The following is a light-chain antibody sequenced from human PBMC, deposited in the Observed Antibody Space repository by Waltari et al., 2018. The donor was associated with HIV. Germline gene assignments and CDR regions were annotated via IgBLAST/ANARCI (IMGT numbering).Light chain of an antibody. V-gene: IGLV2-14*03. CDR3: SSYTTSSTYV. Sequence: QSALTQPASVSGSPGQSITIPCPGTFSDVGGYNYVSWYQQHPGKAPKLMIYDVSNRPSGVSNRFSGSKSGNTASLTISGLQAEDEADYYCSSYTTSSTYVFGTGTKVTVL. J-gene: IGLJ1*01. CDR1: FSDVGGYNY. CDR2: DVS.